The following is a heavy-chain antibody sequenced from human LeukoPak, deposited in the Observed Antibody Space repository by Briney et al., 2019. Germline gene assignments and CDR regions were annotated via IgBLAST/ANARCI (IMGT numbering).Heavy chain of an antibody. CDR1: GFTFSSYW. CDR2: INSDGSST. D-gene: IGHD3-22*01. J-gene: IGHJ5*02. Sequence: GGSLRLSCAASGFTFSSYWMHWVRQAPGKGLVWVSRINSDGSSTSYADSVKGRFTISRDNAKNTLYLQMNSLRAEDTAVYYCARGNYYDSSGYASNWFDPWDQGTLVTVSS. V-gene: IGHV3-74*01. CDR3: ARGNYYDSSGYASNWFDP.